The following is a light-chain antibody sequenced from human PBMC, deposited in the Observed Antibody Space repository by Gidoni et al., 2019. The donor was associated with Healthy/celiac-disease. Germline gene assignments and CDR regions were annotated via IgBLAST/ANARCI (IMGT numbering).Light chain of an antibody. V-gene: IGLV3-25*02. J-gene: IGLJ2*01. CDR1: ALPKQY. Sequence: SYELTQPPSGSVSPGQTARITCSGDALPKQYAYWYQQKPGQAPVLVIYKDSERPSGIPDRFSGSSSGTTVTLTISGVQAEDEADYYCQSAASSGTVVFGGGTKLTVL. CDR2: KDS. CDR3: QSAASSGTVV.